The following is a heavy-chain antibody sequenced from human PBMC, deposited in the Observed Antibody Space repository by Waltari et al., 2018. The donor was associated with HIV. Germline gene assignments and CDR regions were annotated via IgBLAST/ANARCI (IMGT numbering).Heavy chain of an antibody. Sequence: QVYLVQSGPEVKRPGASVKISCKAYGYTFINFDVNWVRQAAGQGPEWLGWMNPNSGNTASPYIFEERVTMTTDVSTATAYMEMSGLTPEDTAIYYCARNSSAKGNRYFYDGLDVWGQGTPVTV. J-gene: IGHJ6*02. CDR3: ARNSSAKGNRYFYDGLDV. D-gene: IGHD3-22*01. CDR1: GYTFINFD. V-gene: IGHV1-8*02. CDR2: MNPNSGNT.